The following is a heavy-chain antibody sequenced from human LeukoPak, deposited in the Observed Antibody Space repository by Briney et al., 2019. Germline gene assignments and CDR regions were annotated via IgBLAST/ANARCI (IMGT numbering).Heavy chain of an antibody. CDR1: GFTFSGSA. J-gene: IGHJ4*02. D-gene: IGHD3-16*01. V-gene: IGHV3-73*01. Sequence: GGSLRLSCAPSGFTFSGSALHWVRQASGKGLEWVGRIRSKANSYATAYAASVKGRFTISRDDSKNTAYLQMNSLKTEDTAEYYCTRAGDDYVWEDFDYWGQGTLVTVSS. CDR2: IRSKANSYAT. CDR3: TRAGDDYVWEDFDY.